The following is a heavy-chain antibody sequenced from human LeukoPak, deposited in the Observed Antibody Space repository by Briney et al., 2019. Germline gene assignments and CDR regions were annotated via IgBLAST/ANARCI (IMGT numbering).Heavy chain of an antibody. D-gene: IGHD1-26*01. CDR1: GFTFSSYA. CDR3: ARGPSGRNSYFDY. V-gene: IGHV3-21*01. Sequence: PGGSLRLSCAASGFTFSSYAMHWVRQAPGKGLEWVSSISSSSYIYYADSVKGRFTISRDNAKNSLYLQMNSLRAEDTAVYYCARGPSGRNSYFDYWGQGTLVTVSS. J-gene: IGHJ4*02. CDR2: ISSSSYI.